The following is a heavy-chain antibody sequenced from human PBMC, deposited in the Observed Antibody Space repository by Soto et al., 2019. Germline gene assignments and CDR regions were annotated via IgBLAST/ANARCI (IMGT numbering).Heavy chain of an antibody. D-gene: IGHD6-6*01. Sequence: QVQLQESGPGLVKPSQTLSLTCTVSGGSISSGDYYWSWIRQPPGKDLEWIGYIYYSGSTYYNPSLKSRITISVDPSKNQFSLKLSSVTAADTAVYYCARDARPLGSSSTFDIWGQGTMVTVSS. CDR1: GGSISSGDYY. J-gene: IGHJ3*02. CDR2: IYYSGST. CDR3: ARDARPLGSSSTFDI. V-gene: IGHV4-30-4*01.